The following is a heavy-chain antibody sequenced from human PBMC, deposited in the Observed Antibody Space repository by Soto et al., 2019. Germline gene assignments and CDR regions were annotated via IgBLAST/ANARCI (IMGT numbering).Heavy chain of an antibody. J-gene: IGHJ4*02. D-gene: IGHD1-26*01. Sequence: EVQLLESGGDLVRPGGSLGLSCAASGFTFTNYAMAWVRQIPGKGMEWVSVISASGHKSYYADSVRGRLTMSRDNSKNIMYVEMKSLPVEDTAIYYCTEWRGGGNPECDYWGRGPLVTVSS. CDR2: ISASGHKS. CDR1: GFTFTNYA. CDR3: TEWRGGGNPECDY. V-gene: IGHV3-23*01.